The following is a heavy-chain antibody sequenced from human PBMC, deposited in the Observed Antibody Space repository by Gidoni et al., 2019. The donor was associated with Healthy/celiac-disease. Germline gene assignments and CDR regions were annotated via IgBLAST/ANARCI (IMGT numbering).Heavy chain of an antibody. V-gene: IGHV3-30*03. D-gene: IGHD6-13*01. CDR2: ISYDGSNK. J-gene: IGHJ6*02. CDR1: GFTVSSYG. CDR3: AREENGYSSSWVNYYYYGMDV. Sequence: QVQLVESGGGVVQPGRSLGRHWAASGFTVSSYGRHWVRQAPGKGLEWVAFISYDGSNKYYADSVKGRFTMSRDNSKNTLYLQMNSLRAEDTAVYYCAREENGYSSSWVNYYYYGMDVWGQGTTVTVSS.